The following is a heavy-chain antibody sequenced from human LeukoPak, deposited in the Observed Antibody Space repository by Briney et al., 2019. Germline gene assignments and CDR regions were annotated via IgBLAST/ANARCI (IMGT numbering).Heavy chain of an antibody. CDR1: GFTFSNYA. J-gene: IGHJ3*02. D-gene: IGHD4-23*01. CDR3: ARGNSDAFDI. CDR2: IWYDGSYK. Sequence: GRSLRLSCAASGFTFSNYAMHWVRQAPGKGLVWMAIIWYDGSYKYYADSVKGRFTISRDNSKNTLYLQVNSLTAEDTAVYYCARGNSDAFDIWGHGTMVTVSS. V-gene: IGHV3-33*01.